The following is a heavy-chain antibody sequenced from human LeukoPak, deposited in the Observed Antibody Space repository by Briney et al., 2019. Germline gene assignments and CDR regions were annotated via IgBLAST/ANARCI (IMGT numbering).Heavy chain of an antibody. CDR2: IRYDGSNK. J-gene: IGHJ4*02. V-gene: IGHV3-30*02. D-gene: IGHD2-2*01. CDR3: AKDLIVVVPVPVWDQPS. Sequence: LTGGSLRLSCAASGFTFSSYGMHWVRQAPGKGLEWVAFIRYDGSNKYYADSVKGRFTISRDNSKNTLYLQMNSLRAEDTAVYYCAKDLIVVVPVPVWDQPSWGQGTLVTVSS. CDR1: GFTFSSYG.